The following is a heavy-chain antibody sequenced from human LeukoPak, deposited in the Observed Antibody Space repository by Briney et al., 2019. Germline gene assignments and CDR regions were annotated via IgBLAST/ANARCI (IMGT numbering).Heavy chain of an antibody. V-gene: IGHV1-69*13. CDR2: IIPIFGTA. J-gene: IGHJ6*03. Sequence: GASVKVSCKASGGTFSSYAISWVRQAPGQRLEWMGGIIPIFGTANYAQKFQGRVTITADESTSTAYMELSSLRSEDTAVYYCARAVRFLGYYYYYMDVWGKGTTVTVSS. CDR1: GGTFSSYA. CDR3: ARAVRFLGYYYYYMDV. D-gene: IGHD3-3*01.